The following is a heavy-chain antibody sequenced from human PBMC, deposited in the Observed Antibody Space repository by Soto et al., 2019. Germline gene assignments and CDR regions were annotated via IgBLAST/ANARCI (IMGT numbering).Heavy chain of an antibody. CDR1: GGSISSGGNY. V-gene: IGHV4-31*03. J-gene: IGHJ6*02. D-gene: IGHD6-19*01. CDR3: ARDFTDSSGPTLGMGV. CDR2: IYYSGST. Sequence: QVQLQESGPGLVKPSQTLSLTCTVSGGSISSGGNYWSGIRQHPGKGLEWIGYIYYSGSTYYNPSLKSRVTISVDTSKDQFSLKLSSVTAADTAVYYCARDFTDSSGPTLGMGVWGQGTTVTVSS.